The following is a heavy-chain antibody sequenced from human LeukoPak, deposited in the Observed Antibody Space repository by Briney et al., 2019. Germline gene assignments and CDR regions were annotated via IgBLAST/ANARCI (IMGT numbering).Heavy chain of an antibody. CDR3: ARSHGSGSVLLYYFDY. CDR1: GYTFTSYY. V-gene: IGHV1-46*01. D-gene: IGHD3-10*01. J-gene: IGHJ4*02. Sequence: ASVKVSCKASGYTFTSYYMHWVRQAPGQGLEWMGIINPSGGSTSYAQKFQGRVTMTRDTSTSTVYMELSSLRSEDTAVYYCARSHGSGSVLLYYFDYWGQGTLVTVSS. CDR2: INPSGGST.